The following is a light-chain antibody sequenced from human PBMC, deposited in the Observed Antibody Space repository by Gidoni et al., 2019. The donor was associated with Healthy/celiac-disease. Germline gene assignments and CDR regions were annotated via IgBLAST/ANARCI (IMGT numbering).Light chain of an antibody. J-gene: IGKJ4*01. CDR2: AAS. CDR3: QKYNSAPLT. Sequence: DIQMNQSPSSLSASVGDRVTITCRASQGISTYLAWYQQKPGKVPKLLIYAASPLQSGVPSRFSGSGSGTDFTLTIRSLQPEDVATYYCQKYNSAPLTFGGGTKVEIK. CDR1: QGISTY. V-gene: IGKV1-27*01.